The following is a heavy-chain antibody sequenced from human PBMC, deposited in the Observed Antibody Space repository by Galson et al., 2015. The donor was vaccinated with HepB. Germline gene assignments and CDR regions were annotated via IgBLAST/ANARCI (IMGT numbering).Heavy chain of an antibody. V-gene: IGHV1-18*01. Sequence: SVKVSCKASGYTFIDYSISWVRQAPGQGLEWMGWISAYNGNTKYAQKLQGRVTMTTDTSTSTAYMELRSLRSDDTAVYYCTRSVVPAAMGLGYYYYDLDVWGQGTTVTVSS. CDR3: TRSVVPAAMGLGYYYYDLDV. D-gene: IGHD2-2*01. CDR1: GYTFIDYS. CDR2: ISAYNGNT. J-gene: IGHJ6*02.